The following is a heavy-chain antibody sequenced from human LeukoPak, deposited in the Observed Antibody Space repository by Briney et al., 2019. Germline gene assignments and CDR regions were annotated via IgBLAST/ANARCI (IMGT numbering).Heavy chain of an antibody. V-gene: IGHV3-7*01. J-gene: IGHJ4*03. CDR2: IRQDGREK. D-gene: IGHD3-10*01. CDR3: AREGVGGFDS. Sequence: GGSLRLSCAASGFTFTSYWLSWVRQAPGKGLEWVANIRQDGREKSYADSVKGRFTISRDNAKTSVYLQMNSLRVEDTAVYYCAREGVGGFDSWGQGTLVTVSS. CDR1: GFTFTSYW.